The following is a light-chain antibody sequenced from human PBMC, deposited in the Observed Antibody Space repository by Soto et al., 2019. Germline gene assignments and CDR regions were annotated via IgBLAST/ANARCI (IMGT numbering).Light chain of an antibody. J-gene: IGKJ3*01. CDR3: QQYGRSPFT. Sequence: EIVLTQSPGTLSLSPGERATLSCRASQSVSSNNLAWYQQRPGQAPRVVNYGASTRATGIPERFSGSGSGTDFTLTISRLKPEDFAVYYCQQYGRSPFTFGPGTKVDIK. CDR2: GAS. V-gene: IGKV3-20*01. CDR1: QSVSSNN.